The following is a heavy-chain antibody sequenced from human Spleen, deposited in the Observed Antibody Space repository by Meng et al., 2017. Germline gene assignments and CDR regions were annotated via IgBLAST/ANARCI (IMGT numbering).Heavy chain of an antibody. CDR2: IDTNTGNP. CDR3: TRDGYSDCSSTSCFDY. V-gene: IGHV7-4-1*02. CDR1: GYTFTHYA. D-gene: IGHD2-2*01. Sequence: ASVKVSCKASGYTFTHYAINWLRQAPGQGLEWMGWIDTNTGNPTYAQGFTGRFVFSLDTSVSTAYLQISGLKADDTAVYYCTRDGYSDCSSTSCFDYWGQGTLITVSS. J-gene: IGHJ4*02.